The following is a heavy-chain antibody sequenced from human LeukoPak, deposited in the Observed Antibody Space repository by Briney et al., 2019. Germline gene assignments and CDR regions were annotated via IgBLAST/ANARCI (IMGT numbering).Heavy chain of an antibody. CDR1: GFTFDDYG. D-gene: IGHD6-13*01. J-gene: IGHJ4*02. V-gene: IGHV3-20*01. CDR2: INRNGGST. CDR3: GRGGWGGGGSSWYPPYFDY. Sequence: GGSLRLSCAASGFTFDDYGMSWVRQAPGKGLEWVSGINRNGGSTAYADSVKGRFTISRDNAKNSLYLQMTSLLAEATAFYHCGRGGWGGGGSSWYPPYFDYWGQGTLVTVSS.